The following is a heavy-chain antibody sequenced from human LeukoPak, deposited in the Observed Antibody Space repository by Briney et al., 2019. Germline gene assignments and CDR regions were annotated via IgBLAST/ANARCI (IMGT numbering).Heavy chain of an antibody. Sequence: GGSLRLSCVASGIIFSNYWMHWVRQAPGKGLVWVSRVNTDGSITHYADSVKGRFTISRDNAKNTLYLQMNSLRAEDTAVYYCASPFRGADYWGQGTLVTVSS. CDR3: ASPFRGADY. V-gene: IGHV3-74*01. D-gene: IGHD1-26*01. CDR2: VNTDGSIT. CDR1: GIIFSNYW. J-gene: IGHJ4*02.